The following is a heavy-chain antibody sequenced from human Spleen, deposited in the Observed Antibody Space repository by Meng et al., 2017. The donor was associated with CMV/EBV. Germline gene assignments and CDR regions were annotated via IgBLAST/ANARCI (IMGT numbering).Heavy chain of an antibody. V-gene: IGHV1-2*02. CDR1: GYTFTGYY. J-gene: IGHJ6*02. CDR3: ARVEVLDYYYAMDV. Sequence: ASVKVSCKASGYTFTGYYMHWVRQAPGQGLEWMGWINPNSGGTNYAQKFQGRVTISLDTSKNQFSLKLSSVTAADTAVFYCARVEVLDYYYAMDVWGRGTTVTVSS. CDR2: INPNSGGT.